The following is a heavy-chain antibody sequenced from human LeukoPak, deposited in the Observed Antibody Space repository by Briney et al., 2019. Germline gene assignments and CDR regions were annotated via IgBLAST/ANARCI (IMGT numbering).Heavy chain of an antibody. CDR2: IYYSGST. Sequence: SETLSLTCTVSGGSISSYYWSWIRQPPGKGLEWIGYIYYSGSTNYNPSLKSRVTISVDTSKNQFSLKLSSVTAADTAVYYCAREGKARLFAYWGQGTLVTVSS. CDR1: GGSISSYY. J-gene: IGHJ4*02. V-gene: IGHV4-59*01. D-gene: IGHD1-26*01. CDR3: AREGKARLFAY.